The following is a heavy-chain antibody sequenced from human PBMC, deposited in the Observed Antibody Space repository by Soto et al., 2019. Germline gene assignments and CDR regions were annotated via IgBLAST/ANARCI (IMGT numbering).Heavy chain of an antibody. CDR2: INPSGGST. Sequence: ASVRVSCKTSGYTLTSYYMHWVRQAPGQGLEWMGIINPSGGSTSYAQKFQGRVTMTRDTSTSTVYMELSSLRSEDTAVYYCARDMAAVAGPNQRLDAFDIWGQ. CDR3: ARDMAAVAGPNQRLDAFDI. CDR1: GYTLTSYY. V-gene: IGHV1-46*03. D-gene: IGHD6-19*01. J-gene: IGHJ3*02.